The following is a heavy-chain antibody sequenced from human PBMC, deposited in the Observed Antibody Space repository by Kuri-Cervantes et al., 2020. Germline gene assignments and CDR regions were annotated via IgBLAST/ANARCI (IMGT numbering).Heavy chain of an antibody. V-gene: IGHV3-30-3*01. CDR1: GFTFSSYA. Sequence: GGSLRLSCAASGFTFSSYAMHWVRQAPGKGLEWVAVISYDGSNKYYADSVKGRFTISRDNSKNTLYLQMNSLRAEDTAVYYCARDTYYYDSSGYPSDYWGQGTLVTVSS. J-gene: IGHJ4*02. CDR3: ARDTYYYDSSGYPSDY. D-gene: IGHD3-22*01. CDR2: ISYDGSNK.